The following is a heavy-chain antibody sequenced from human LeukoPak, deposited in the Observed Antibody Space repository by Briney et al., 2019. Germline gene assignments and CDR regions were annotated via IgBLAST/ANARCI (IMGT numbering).Heavy chain of an antibody. V-gene: IGHV3-23*01. J-gene: IGHJ4*02. CDR3: TKSFGPVIAAAGAGTD. CDR1: GFTFRSYA. Sequence: WGSLRLSCGASGFTFRSYAMSGVRQAPGKGLEWVSVISGSGSSTYYADSVKGRFTISRDNSKNTLYMQMNSLRAEDTAVYYCTKSFGPVIAAAGAGTDWGQGTLVTVSS. D-gene: IGHD6-13*01. CDR2: ISGSGSST.